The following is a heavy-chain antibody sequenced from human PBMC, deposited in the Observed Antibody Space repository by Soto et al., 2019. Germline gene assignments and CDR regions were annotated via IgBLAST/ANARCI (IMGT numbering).Heavy chain of an antibody. Sequence: GGSLRLSCAASGFTFSIHGMHWVRQSPGKGLEWVAVIGHEGSKANYADSVKGRFTVSRDNSKNTLYLQMNRLRAEDTGVYYCAKDGNAIGVMYYFDFWVLGTRVTVSS. CDR1: GFTFSIHG. J-gene: IGHJ4*02. D-gene: IGHD2-21*01. CDR2: IGHEGSKA. CDR3: AKDGNAIGVMYYFDF. V-gene: IGHV3-30*18.